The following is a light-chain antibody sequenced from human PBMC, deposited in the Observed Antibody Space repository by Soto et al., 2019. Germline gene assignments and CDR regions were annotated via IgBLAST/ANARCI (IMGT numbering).Light chain of an antibody. Sequence: DIQMTQSPSTLSASVGDRVTITCRASQSISSWLAWYQQEPGKAPKLLIYDASSLESGVPSRFSGSGSGTEFTLTISSLQPEDFATYYCQQLNSYPLTFGQGTRLEIK. CDR3: QQLNSYPLT. J-gene: IGKJ5*01. CDR1: QSISSW. CDR2: DAS. V-gene: IGKV1-5*01.